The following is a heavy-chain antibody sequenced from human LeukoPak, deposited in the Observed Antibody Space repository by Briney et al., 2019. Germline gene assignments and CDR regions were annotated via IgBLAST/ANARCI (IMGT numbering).Heavy chain of an antibody. CDR3: ARVTYSRSSMSLDAFDI. CDR1: GGSISSGSYY. D-gene: IGHD6-6*01. Sequence: SETLSLTCTVSGGSISSGSYYWSWIRQPAGKGLEWIGRIYTSGSTNYNPSLKSRVTMSVDTSKNQFSLKLSSVTAADTAVYYCARVTYSRSSMSLDAFDIWGQGTMVTASS. CDR2: IYTSGST. J-gene: IGHJ3*02. V-gene: IGHV4-61*02.